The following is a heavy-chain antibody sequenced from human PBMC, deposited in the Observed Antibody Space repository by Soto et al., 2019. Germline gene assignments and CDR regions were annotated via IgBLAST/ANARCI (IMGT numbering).Heavy chain of an antibody. CDR3: ARGPRKDSSNWYNWFDP. J-gene: IGHJ5*02. D-gene: IGHD6-13*01. CDR2: INHSGST. Sequence: SETLSLTCAVYVGSSSGYYWNWIRQPPGKGLEWIGEINHSGSTNYNPSLKSRVTVSVDTSKNQFSLKLSSVTAADTAVYYCARGPRKDSSNWYNWFDPWSQGTLVTVSS. CDR1: VGSSSGYY. V-gene: IGHV4-34*01.